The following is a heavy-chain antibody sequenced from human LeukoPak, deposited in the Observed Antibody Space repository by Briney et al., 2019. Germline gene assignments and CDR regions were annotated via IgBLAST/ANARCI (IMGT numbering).Heavy chain of an antibody. J-gene: IGHJ4*02. V-gene: IGHV4-59*12. Sequence: SETLSLTCTVSSGSISSYYWSWIRQSPGKGLECIGIIYHGGTTHYNPSLKSRVTISVDTSKNQLSPKLSSVTAADTAVYYCARDVRGFDYWGQGTLVTVSS. CDR3: ARDVRGFDY. D-gene: IGHD3-10*01. CDR1: SGSISSYY. CDR2: IYHGGTT.